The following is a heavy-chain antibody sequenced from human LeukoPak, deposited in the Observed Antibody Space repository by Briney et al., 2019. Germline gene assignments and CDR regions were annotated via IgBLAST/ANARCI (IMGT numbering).Heavy chain of an antibody. Sequence: QTGGSLRLSCAASGFTFSSYAMSWVRQAPGKGLEWVSAISGSGGSTYYADSVKGRFTISRDNSKNTLYLQMNSLRAEDTAVYYCARGANYDILTGPGYGMDVWGQGTTVTVSS. CDR3: ARGANYDILTGPGYGMDV. CDR1: GFTFSSYA. D-gene: IGHD3-9*01. V-gene: IGHV3-23*01. CDR2: ISGSGGST. J-gene: IGHJ6*02.